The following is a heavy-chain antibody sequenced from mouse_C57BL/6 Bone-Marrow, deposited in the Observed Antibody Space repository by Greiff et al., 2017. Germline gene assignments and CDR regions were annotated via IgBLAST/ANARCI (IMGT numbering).Heavy chain of an antibody. V-gene: IGHV7-1*01. D-gene: IGHD3-1*01. CDR2: SRNKANDYTT. CDR3: ARDVGPCELGFDV. Sequence: EVKLVESGGGLVQSGRSLRLSCATSGFTFSDFYMEWVRQAPGKGLEWIAASRNKANDYTTEYSASVKGRFIVSRDTSQSILYLQMNALRAEDSAIYYCARDVGPCELGFDVWGTGTTVTVSS. CDR1: GFTFSDFY. J-gene: IGHJ1*03.